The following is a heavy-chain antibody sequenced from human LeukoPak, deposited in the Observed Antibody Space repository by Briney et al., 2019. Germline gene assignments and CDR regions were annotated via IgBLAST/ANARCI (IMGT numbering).Heavy chain of an antibody. D-gene: IGHD2-2*01. CDR2: IYPDDSDT. CDR1: GYSFTSYW. Sequence: GESLKISCKGSGYSFTSYWIVWVRQMPGKGLEWMGIIYPDDSDTRYSPSFKGQVTISADKSISTAFLQWSSLKASDTAMYYCARGRYCSTTSCSGFDPWGQGTLVTVSS. V-gene: IGHV5-51*01. CDR3: ARGRYCSTTSCSGFDP. J-gene: IGHJ5*02.